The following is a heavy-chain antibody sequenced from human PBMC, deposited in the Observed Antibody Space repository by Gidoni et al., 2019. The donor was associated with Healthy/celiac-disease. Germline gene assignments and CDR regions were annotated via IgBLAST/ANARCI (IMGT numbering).Heavy chain of an antibody. J-gene: IGHJ4*02. CDR1: GFTFSSYS. Sequence: EVQLVESGGGLVQPGGSLRLACEASGFTFSSYSMNWVRQAPGKGLEWVSYISSSSSTIYYADSVKGRFTISRDNAKNSLYLQMNSLRDEDTAVYYCARALGYCSGGSCSPGYWGQGTLVTVSS. D-gene: IGHD2-15*01. CDR3: ARALGYCSGGSCSPGY. V-gene: IGHV3-48*02. CDR2: ISSSSSTI.